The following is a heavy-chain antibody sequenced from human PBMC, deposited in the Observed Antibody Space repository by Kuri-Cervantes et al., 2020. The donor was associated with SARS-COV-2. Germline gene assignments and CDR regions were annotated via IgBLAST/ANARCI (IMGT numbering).Heavy chain of an antibody. CDR2: ISYDGSNK. CDR1: GFTFSSYG. CDR3: ARNRGSGWPFFDY. V-gene: IGHV3-30*03. D-gene: IGHD6-19*01. Sequence: GESLKISCAASGFTFSSYGMHWVRQAPGKGLEWVAVISYDGSNKYYADSVKGRFTISRDNSKNTLYLQMNSLRAEDTAVYYCARNRGSGWPFFDYWGQGTLVTSPQ. J-gene: IGHJ4*02.